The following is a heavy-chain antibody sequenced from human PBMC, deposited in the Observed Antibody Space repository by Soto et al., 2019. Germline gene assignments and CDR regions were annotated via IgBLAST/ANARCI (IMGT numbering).Heavy chain of an antibody. CDR2: ISYDGSNK. D-gene: IGHD3-10*01. V-gene: IGHV3-30*18. Sequence: GGSLRLSCAASGFTFSSYGMHWVRQAPGKGLEWVAVISYDGSNKYYADSVKGRFTISRDNSKNTLYLQMNSLRAEDTAVYYCAKAGRIIIDYYYYYMDVWGKGTTVTVSS. CDR1: GFTFSSYG. CDR3: AKAGRIIIDYYYYYMDV. J-gene: IGHJ6*03.